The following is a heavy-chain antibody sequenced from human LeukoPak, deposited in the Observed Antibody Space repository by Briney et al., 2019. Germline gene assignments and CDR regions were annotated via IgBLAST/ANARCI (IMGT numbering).Heavy chain of an antibody. CDR1: GFTVRSNY. CDR2: IYSDGSA. J-gene: IGHJ4*02. V-gene: IGHV3-53*01. D-gene: IGHD3-22*01. Sequence: PGGSLRLSCTASGFTVRSNYMFWVRQAPGKGLECVSVIYSDGSAYYADSVKGRFTISRDSSMNTLFLQMNSLRAEDTAMYYCAGALYYNYHETRYFAYWGQGTPVTVSS. CDR3: AGALYYNYHETRYFAY.